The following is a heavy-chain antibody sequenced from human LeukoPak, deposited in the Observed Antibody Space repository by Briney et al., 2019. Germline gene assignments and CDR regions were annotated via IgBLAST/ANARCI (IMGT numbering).Heavy chain of an antibody. CDR3: ARARARYFDWLD. J-gene: IGHJ4*02. Sequence: SETLSLTCTVSGGSISSYYWSWIRQHPGKGLEWIGYIYYGGSTNYNPSLKSRVTISVDTSKNQFSLKLSSVTAADTAVYYCARARARYFDWLDWGQGTLVTVSS. CDR1: GGSISSYY. D-gene: IGHD3-9*01. V-gene: IGHV4-59*01. CDR2: IYYGGST.